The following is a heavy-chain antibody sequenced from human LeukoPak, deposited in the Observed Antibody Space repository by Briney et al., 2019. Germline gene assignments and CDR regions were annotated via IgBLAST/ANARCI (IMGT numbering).Heavy chain of an antibody. CDR3: ARRDQRSRTGY. Sequence: PSETLSLTCTVSGGSIISSSYYWGWIRQPPGKGLEWIGSIYYSGSTYYNPSLKSRVTISVNTSKNQFSLKLSSVTAADTAVDYCARRDQRSRTGYWGQGTLVTVSS. J-gene: IGHJ4*02. CDR1: GGSIISSSYY. CDR2: IYYSGST. D-gene: IGHD3/OR15-3a*01. V-gene: IGHV4-39*01.